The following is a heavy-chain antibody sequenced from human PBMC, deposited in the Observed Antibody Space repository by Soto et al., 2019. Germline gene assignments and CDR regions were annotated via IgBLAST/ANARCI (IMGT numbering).Heavy chain of an antibody. J-gene: IGHJ6*02. Sequence: QVQLVESGGGVVQPGRSLRLSCAASGFTLSRYAMHWVRQAPGKGLEWVAVISYDGRQKYNAESVKGRFSISRDNSNNTLYLQMNSLRPEATAVYYCARDLELETLLLFYYGMDVWGQGTTVTVPS. CDR3: ARDLELETLLLFYYGMDV. D-gene: IGHD1-1*01. CDR1: GFTLSRYA. CDR2: ISYDGRQK. V-gene: IGHV3-30*04.